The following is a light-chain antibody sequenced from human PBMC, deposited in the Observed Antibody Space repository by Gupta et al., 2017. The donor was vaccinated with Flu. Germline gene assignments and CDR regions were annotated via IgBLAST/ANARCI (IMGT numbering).Light chain of an antibody. Sequence: DIQMTQTPSSLSASIGDRVTITCRASPTVYNYLNWYQQKPGKAPKLLIYDASTLQNGVPSRLRGSGAGKDFTLTISSRQTEDFATYDGQHSYTTRTLGKGTKVEVK. CDR2: DAS. CDR3: QHSYTTRT. V-gene: IGKV1-39*01. J-gene: IGKJ1*01. CDR1: PTVYNY.